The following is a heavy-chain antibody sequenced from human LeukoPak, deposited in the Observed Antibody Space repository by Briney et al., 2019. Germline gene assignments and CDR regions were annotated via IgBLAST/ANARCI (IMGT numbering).Heavy chain of an antibody. CDR2: INYSGST. CDR1: GGSISSSTYY. Sequence: SETLSLTCTVSGGSISSSTYYWGWIRQPPGKGLEGIGSINYSGSTYYNPSLKSRVTISVYTSRNQLSLKLSSVTAADTAVYYCAKTDRFGELLSIDYWGQGTLVTVSS. J-gene: IGHJ4*02. CDR3: AKTDRFGELLSIDY. V-gene: IGHV4-39*07. D-gene: IGHD3-10*01.